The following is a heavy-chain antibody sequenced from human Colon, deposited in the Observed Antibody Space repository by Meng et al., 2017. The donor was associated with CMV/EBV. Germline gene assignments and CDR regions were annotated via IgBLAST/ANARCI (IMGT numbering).Heavy chain of an antibody. CDR3: AVIVPATDYSYGTDV. Sequence: ASVKVSCKTIGGTFSSFAITWVRQATGQGLEWMGWMNPNSGETGFAQKFQGRITMTRDTSISTTYLELNTLKSEDTALYFCAVIVPATDYSYGTDVWGQGTTVTVSS. CDR1: GGTFSSFA. V-gene: IGHV1-8*02. D-gene: IGHD3-16*02. CDR2: MNPNSGET. J-gene: IGHJ6*02.